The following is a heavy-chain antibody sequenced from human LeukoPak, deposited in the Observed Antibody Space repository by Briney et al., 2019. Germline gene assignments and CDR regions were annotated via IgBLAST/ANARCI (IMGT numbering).Heavy chain of an antibody. D-gene: IGHD4-17*01. Sequence: PSETLSLTCTVSGGSISSSSYYWGWIRQPPGKGLEWIGSIYYSGSTYYNPSLKSRVTISVDTSKNQFSLKLSSVTAADTAVYYCARDTVLGMDVWGKGTTVTISS. V-gene: IGHV4-39*07. J-gene: IGHJ6*04. CDR2: IYYSGST. CDR3: ARDTVLGMDV. CDR1: GGSISSSSYY.